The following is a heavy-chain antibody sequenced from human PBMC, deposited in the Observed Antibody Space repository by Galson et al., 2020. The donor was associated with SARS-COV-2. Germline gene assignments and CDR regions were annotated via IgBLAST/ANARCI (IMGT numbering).Heavy chain of an antibody. D-gene: IGHD3-10*01. CDR2: IWYDGSNK. Sequence: GESLKISCAASGFTFSSYGMHWVRQAPGKGLEWVAVIWYDGSNKYYADSVKGRFTISRDNSKNTLYLQMNSLRAEDTAVYYCARGDITMVRGVIIGEYFQHWGQGTLVTVSS. V-gene: IGHV3-33*01. J-gene: IGHJ1*01. CDR1: GFTFSSYG. CDR3: ARGDITMVRGVIIGEYFQH.